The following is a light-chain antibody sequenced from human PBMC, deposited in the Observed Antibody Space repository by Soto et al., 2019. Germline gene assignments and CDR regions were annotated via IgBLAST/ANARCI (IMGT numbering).Light chain of an antibody. V-gene: IGKV1-39*01. CDR3: QQSYDSPT. J-gene: IGKJ5*01. Sequence: DIQVTQSPSSVSASVGDRVTITCRASQTINTYLNWYRQKSGKAPKLLINAAFRLQSGVPSRFSGSGSGTDFTLTISSLHPEDSAIYLCQQSYDSPTFGQGTRLEIK. CDR2: AAF. CDR1: QTINTY.